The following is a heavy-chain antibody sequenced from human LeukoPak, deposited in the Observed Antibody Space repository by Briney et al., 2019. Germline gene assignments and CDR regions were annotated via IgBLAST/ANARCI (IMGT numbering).Heavy chain of an antibody. CDR3: TRSTGWYNYFDY. D-gene: IGHD6-19*01. V-gene: IGHV3-20*04. Sequence: GGSLRLSCVASGFTFDDYAMSWVRQAPGMGLEYVSGISWNANKIGYADSVKGRFTISRDNAKNSLYLQMNSLRTEDMALYYCTRSTGWYNYFDYWGQGTLVTVSS. CDR2: ISWNANKI. CDR1: GFTFDDYA. J-gene: IGHJ4*02.